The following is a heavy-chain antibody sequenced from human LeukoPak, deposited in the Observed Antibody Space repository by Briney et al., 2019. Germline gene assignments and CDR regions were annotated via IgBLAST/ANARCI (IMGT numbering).Heavy chain of an antibody. CDR1: GFTVSSNY. CDR2: IFSGGST. D-gene: IGHD2/OR15-2a*01. V-gene: IGHV3-66*01. CDR3: ARDFTSQNFFDH. Sequence: GGSLRLSCAASGFTVSSNYMSWVRQAPGKGLEWVSVIFSGGSTYYVDSVKGRFTISRDDAKNSLFLQMNNLRAEDTAIYYCARDFTSQNFFDHWGQGTLVTVSS. J-gene: IGHJ4*01.